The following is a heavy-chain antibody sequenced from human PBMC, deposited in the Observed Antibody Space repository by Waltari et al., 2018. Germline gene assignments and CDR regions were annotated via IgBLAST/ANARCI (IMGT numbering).Heavy chain of an antibody. Sequence: QVQLVESGGGVVQPGRSLRLSCAASGFTFSSYAMHWVRQAPGKGLEWVAVRSYDGSNKYYADSVKGRFTISRDNSKNTLYLQMNSLRAEDTAVYYCARAMVVTLDYWGQGTLVTVSS. CDR1: GFTFSSYA. CDR3: ARAMVVTLDY. V-gene: IGHV3-30-3*01. J-gene: IGHJ4*02. CDR2: RSYDGSNK. D-gene: IGHD2-21*02.